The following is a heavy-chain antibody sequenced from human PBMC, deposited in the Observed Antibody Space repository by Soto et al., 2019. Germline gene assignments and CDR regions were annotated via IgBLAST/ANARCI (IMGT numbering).Heavy chain of an antibody. CDR1: GYTFTSYG. J-gene: IGHJ4*02. V-gene: IGHV1-18*04. CDR2: ISAYNGNT. Sequence: QVQLVQSGAEVKKPGASVKVSCKASGYTFTSYGISSVRQAPGQGLEWMGWISAYNGNTNYAQQLQGRVTMTTDTSTSTAYMELRSLRSDDTAVYYWATSPLDGYNCIFDYWGQGTLVTVSS. D-gene: IGHD5-12*01. CDR3: ATSPLDGYNCIFDY.